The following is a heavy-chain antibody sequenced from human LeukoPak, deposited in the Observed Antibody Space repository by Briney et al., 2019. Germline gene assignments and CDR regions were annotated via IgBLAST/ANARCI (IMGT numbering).Heavy chain of an antibody. CDR2: ISWNSGSI. J-gene: IGHJ6*02. V-gene: IGHV3-9*01. D-gene: IGHD2-2*02. Sequence: GRSLRPSCAASGFTFDDYAMHWVRQAPGKGLEWVSGISWNSGSIGYADSVKGRFTIPRDNAKNSLYLQMNSLRAEDTALYYCALVPAAIRGYYYYGMDVWGQGTTVTVSS. CDR3: ALVPAAIRGYYYYGMDV. CDR1: GFTFDDYA.